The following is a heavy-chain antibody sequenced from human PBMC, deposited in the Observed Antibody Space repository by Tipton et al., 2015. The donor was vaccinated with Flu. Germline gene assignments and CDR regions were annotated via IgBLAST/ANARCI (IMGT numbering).Heavy chain of an antibody. CDR2: ISGNGGRA. D-gene: IGHD3-9*01. Sequence: GSLRLSCAVSGLTFNNYAMGWVRQAPGKGLEWVSTISGNGGRAFYADSVKGRFTVSRDNYKKTLYLQMNSLRGEDTALHFCAKAPDPDLGPGYFDPWGQGTLVTVSS. V-gene: IGHV3-23*01. CDR3: AKAPDPDLGPGYFDP. J-gene: IGHJ5*02. CDR1: GLTFNNYA.